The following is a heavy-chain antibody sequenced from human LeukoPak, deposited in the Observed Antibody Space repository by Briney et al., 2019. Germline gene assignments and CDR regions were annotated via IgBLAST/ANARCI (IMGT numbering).Heavy chain of an antibody. CDR1: GGSMSTYY. CDR2: IYNSGST. D-gene: IGHD6-19*01. V-gene: IGHV4-59*12. J-gene: IGHJ4*02. Sequence: KTSETLSPTCTVSGGSMSTYYWSWIRQPPGKGLEWIGYIYNSGSTNYNPSLKSRVTISVDTSKNQFSLKLSSVTAADTAVYYCAREYSSGWYWGRDYFDYWGQGTLVTVSS. CDR3: AREYSSGWYWGRDYFDY.